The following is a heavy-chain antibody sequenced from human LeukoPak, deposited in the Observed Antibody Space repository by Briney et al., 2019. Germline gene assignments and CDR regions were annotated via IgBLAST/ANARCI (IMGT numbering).Heavy chain of an antibody. D-gene: IGHD3-3*01. CDR1: GYTFTSYY. J-gene: IGHJ5*02. Sequence: GASVKVSCKASGYTFTSYYMHWVRQAPGQGLEWMGIINPSGGSTSYAQKLQGRVTMTTDTSTSTAYMELRSLRSDDTAVYYCARDETYYDFWSGYYVDPGWFDPWGQGTLVTVSS. V-gene: IGHV1-46*01. CDR2: INPSGGST. CDR3: ARDETYYDFWSGYYVDPGWFDP.